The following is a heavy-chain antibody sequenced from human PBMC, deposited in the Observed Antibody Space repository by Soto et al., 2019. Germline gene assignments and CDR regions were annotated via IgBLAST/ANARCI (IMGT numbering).Heavy chain of an antibody. Sequence: PGGSLRLSCAASGFTFSDHYMDWVRQAPGKGLEWVGRTRNKANSYTTEYAASVKGRFTISRDDSKNSLYLQMNSLKTEDTAVYYCWGHTVTTQDYYYYYMDVWGKGTTVTVSS. CDR1: GFTFSDHY. CDR2: TRNKANSYTT. V-gene: IGHV3-72*01. D-gene: IGHD4-17*01. J-gene: IGHJ6*03. CDR3: WGHTVTTQDYYYYYMDV.